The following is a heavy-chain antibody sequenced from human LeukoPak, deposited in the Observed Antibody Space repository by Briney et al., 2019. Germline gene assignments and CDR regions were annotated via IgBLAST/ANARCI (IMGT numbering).Heavy chain of an antibody. CDR3: ARQSEIAAAVLFDY. V-gene: IGHV4-59*08. Sequence: SETLSLACTVSGGYITGYYWSWVRQPPGKALEWIGYVFYNGSTNYNPSLKSRVTISVDTSKNQFSLKLSSVTAADTAVYYCARQSEIAAAVLFDYWGQGTLVTVSS. J-gene: IGHJ4*02. D-gene: IGHD6-13*01. CDR1: GGYITGYY. CDR2: VFYNGST.